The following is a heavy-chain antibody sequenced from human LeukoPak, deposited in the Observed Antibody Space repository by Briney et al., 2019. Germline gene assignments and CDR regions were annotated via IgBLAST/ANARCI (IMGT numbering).Heavy chain of an antibody. Sequence: SVKVSCKASRDTFSSYSISGVRQPPGQGLEWMGGIIPIFGTANYAQKFQGRVTITADESTSTACMELSSLRSEDTAVYYCARGRYSSGWYPRTGWGEGTLVSVSS. V-gene: IGHV1-69*13. J-gene: IGHJ4*02. CDR3: ARGRYSSGWYPRTG. CDR1: RDTFSSYS. CDR2: IIPIFGTA. D-gene: IGHD6-19*01.